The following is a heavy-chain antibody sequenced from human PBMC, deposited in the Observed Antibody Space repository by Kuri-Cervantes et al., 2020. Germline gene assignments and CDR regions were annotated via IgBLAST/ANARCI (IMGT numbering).Heavy chain of an antibody. CDR1: GFNLSNYW. V-gene: IGHV3-74*01. CDR3: AKEGDMLRNFDFSYFFDS. Sequence: ESLKISCAASGFNLSNYWMHWARQAPGKGLVWLSRTKVDGTTTNYADSVKGRFTISRDNAKNTLYLQMNSLRDDDTAFYFCAKEGDMLRNFDFSYFFDSWGQGTLVTVSS. CDR2: TKVDGTTT. D-gene: IGHD3-9*01. J-gene: IGHJ4*02.